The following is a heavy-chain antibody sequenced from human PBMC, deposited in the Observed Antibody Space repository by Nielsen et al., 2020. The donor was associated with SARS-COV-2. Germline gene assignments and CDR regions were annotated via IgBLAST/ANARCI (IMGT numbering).Heavy chain of an antibody. CDR2: IYYSGST. D-gene: IGHD4-17*01. Sequence: SETLSLTCTVSGGSISSGGYYWSWIRQHPGKGLEWIGYIYYSGSTYYNPSLKSRVTISVDTSKNQFSLKLSSVTAADTAVYYCARDRLREHAFDIWGQGTMVTVSS. CDR3: ARDRLREHAFDI. J-gene: IGHJ3*02. V-gene: IGHV4-31*03. CDR1: GGSISSGGYY.